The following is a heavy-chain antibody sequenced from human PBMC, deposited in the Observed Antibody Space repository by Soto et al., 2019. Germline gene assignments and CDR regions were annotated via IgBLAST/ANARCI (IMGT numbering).Heavy chain of an antibody. CDR2: ISGSGGST. CDR1: GFTFSSYA. D-gene: IGHD3-9*01. V-gene: IGHV3-23*01. J-gene: IGHJ4*02. Sequence: GGSLRLSCAASGFTFSSYAMSWVRQAPGKGLEWVSAISGSGGSTYYADSVKGRFTISRDNSKNTLYLQMSSLRAEDTAVYYCAKDMDILTGYYNYWGQGTLVTVSS. CDR3: AKDMDILTGYYNY.